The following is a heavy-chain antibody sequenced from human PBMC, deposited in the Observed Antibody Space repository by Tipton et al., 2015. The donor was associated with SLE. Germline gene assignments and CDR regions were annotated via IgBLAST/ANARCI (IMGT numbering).Heavy chain of an antibody. J-gene: IGHJ4*02. D-gene: IGHD6-13*01. CDR2: INHSGST. Sequence: TLSLTCAVYGGSFSGYYWSWIRQPPGKGLEWIGEINHSGSTNYNPSLKNRVTISVDTSKNQFSLKLSSVTAADTAVYYCARRPSVAAAGAFDYWGQGTLVTVSS. CDR3: ARRPSVAAAGAFDY. CDR1: GGSFSGYY. V-gene: IGHV4-34*01.